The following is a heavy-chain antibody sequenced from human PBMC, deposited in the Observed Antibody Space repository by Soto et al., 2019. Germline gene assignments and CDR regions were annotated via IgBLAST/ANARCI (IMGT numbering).Heavy chain of an antibody. D-gene: IGHD2-15*01. V-gene: IGHV3-15*01. CDR1: GFTFSNGW. CDR2: IKRKIAGGTT. CDR3: TTDSTQTFCDGGPCYSVQTKSHDS. Sequence: EVQLVESGGGLVKPGGSLRLSCAASGFTFSNGWMSWVRQAPGKGRDWFGRIKRKIAGGTTDYSAPVKGRFTISRDDSRDTMYLQMNSLRAEDTAVYYCTTDSTQTFCDGGPCYSVQTKSHDSWGQGTLVTVSS. J-gene: IGHJ4*02.